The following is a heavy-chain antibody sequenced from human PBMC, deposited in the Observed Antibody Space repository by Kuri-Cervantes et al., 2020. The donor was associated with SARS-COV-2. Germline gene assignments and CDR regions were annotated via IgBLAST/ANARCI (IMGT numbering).Heavy chain of an antibody. Sequence: GESLKISCAASGSTFSSYAMHWVRQAPGKGLEWVAVISYDGSNKYYADSVKGRFTISRDNSKNTLYLQMNSLRAEDTAVYYCARDIVPVGATYDAFDIWGQGTMVTVSS. CDR2: ISYDGSNK. CDR3: ARDIVPVGATYDAFDI. J-gene: IGHJ3*02. D-gene: IGHD1-26*01. V-gene: IGHV3-30-3*01. CDR1: GSTFSSYA.